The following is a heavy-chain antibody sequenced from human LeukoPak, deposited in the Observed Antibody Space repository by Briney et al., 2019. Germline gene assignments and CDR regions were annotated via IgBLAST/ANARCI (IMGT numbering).Heavy chain of an antibody. CDR3: ARVILYGSESSFDY. J-gene: IGHJ4*02. CDR1: GGSFSGYY. D-gene: IGHD3-10*01. V-gene: IGHV4-34*01. Sequence: SETLSLTCAVYGGSFSGYYWSWIRQPPGKGLEWIGEINHSGSTNYNPSLKSRVTISVDTSKNQFSLKLSSVTAADTAVYYCARVILYGSESSFDYWGQGTLVTVSS. CDR2: INHSGST.